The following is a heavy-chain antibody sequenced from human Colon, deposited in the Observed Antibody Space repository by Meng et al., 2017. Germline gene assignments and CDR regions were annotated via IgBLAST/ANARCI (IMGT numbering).Heavy chain of an antibody. J-gene: IGHJ4*02. V-gene: IGHV1-46*01. Sequence: ASVKVSCKTSGYRFTNHYMHWVRQAPGQGLEWMGIIYPSGDSTKYAQNNQGRVTMTRDTSTSIDYMELSSLTSDDTAVYYCARESESHSPDYWGQGTLVTVSS. D-gene: IGHD5-18*01. CDR3: ARESESHSPDY. CDR1: GYRFTNHY. CDR2: IYPSGDST.